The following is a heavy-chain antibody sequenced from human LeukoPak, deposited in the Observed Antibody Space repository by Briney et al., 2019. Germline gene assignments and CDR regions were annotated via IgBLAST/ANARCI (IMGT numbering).Heavy chain of an antibody. Sequence: SETLSLTCTVSGGSVSDSSYYWGWIRQPPGKGLEWIGSYTGGTYYSPSFRSRVIISADTSKNQFSLYFHSVTAADTAVYYCARVLRTYYYDSSGYYHIDYWGQGTLVTVSS. J-gene: IGHJ4*02. V-gene: IGHV4-39*07. D-gene: IGHD3-22*01. CDR2: YTGGT. CDR3: ARVLRTYYYDSSGYYHIDY. CDR1: GGSVSDSSYY.